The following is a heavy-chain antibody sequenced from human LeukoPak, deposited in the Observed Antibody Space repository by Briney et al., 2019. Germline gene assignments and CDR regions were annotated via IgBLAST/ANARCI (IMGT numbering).Heavy chain of an antibody. V-gene: IGHV4-59*01. CDR1: GGSISGFF. J-gene: IGHJ5*02. D-gene: IGHD3-10*01. CDR3: ARVGYGSGSWGWFDP. CDR2: IYYSGTT. Sequence: SETLSLTCTVSGGSISGFFWTWIRQSPGKGLEYIGDIYYSGTTDYNPTLKSRVSMSVDTSKNQFFLNLTSVTAADTAIYYCARVGYGSGSWGWFDPWGQGTLVTVSS.